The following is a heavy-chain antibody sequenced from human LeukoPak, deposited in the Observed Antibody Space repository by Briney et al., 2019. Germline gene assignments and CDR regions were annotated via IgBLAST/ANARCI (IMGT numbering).Heavy chain of an antibody. CDR2: IIPIVGIA. V-gene: IGHV1-69*04. CDR1: GGTFSSYA. D-gene: IGHD5-18*01. CDR3: ARGRFGTAMAPPDY. Sequence: ASVKVSCKASGGTFSSYAISWVRQAPGQGLEWMGRIIPIVGIANYAQKFQGRVTITADKSTNTAYMELSSLRSEDTAVYYCARGRFGTAMAPPDYWGQGTLVTVSS. J-gene: IGHJ4*02.